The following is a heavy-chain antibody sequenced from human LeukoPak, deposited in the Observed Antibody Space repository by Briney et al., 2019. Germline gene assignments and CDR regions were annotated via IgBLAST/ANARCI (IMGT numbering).Heavy chain of an antibody. V-gene: IGHV3-30*18. CDR2: ISYDGSNK. Sequence: PGGSLRLSCAASGFTFSTYGMHWVRQAPGKGLEWVAVISYDGSNKYYADSVKGRFTISRDNSKNTLYLQMNSLRAEDTAVYYCAKAYGDYEIEHFDYWGQGTLVTVSS. CDR3: AKAYGDYEIEHFDY. J-gene: IGHJ4*02. D-gene: IGHD4-17*01. CDR1: GFTFSTYG.